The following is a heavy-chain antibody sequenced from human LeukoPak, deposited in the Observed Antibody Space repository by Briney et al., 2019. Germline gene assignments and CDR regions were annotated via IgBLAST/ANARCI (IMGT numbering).Heavy chain of an antibody. CDR2: ISFDGSDA. V-gene: IGHV3-74*01. CDR1: GFTFSGFW. Sequence: GGSLRLSCAASGFTFSGFWMHWVRQAPGKGLMWVSCISFDGSDATYADSVKGRFTISRDNAKNTLHLQMDSLTVEDTAVYYCARSSSWYEVIPYYFDYWGQGTLVTVSS. J-gene: IGHJ4*02. CDR3: ARSSSWYEVIPYYFDY. D-gene: IGHD6-13*01.